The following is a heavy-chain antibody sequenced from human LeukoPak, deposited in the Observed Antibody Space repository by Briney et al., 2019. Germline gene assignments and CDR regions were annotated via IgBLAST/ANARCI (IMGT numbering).Heavy chain of an antibody. J-gene: IGHJ3*02. CDR1: GFTFSSYA. CDR2: ISGSGGST. Sequence: PGGSLRLSCAASGFTFSSYAMSWVRQAPGKGLEWVSAISGSGGSTYYADSVKGRFTISRDNSKNTLYLQMNSLRAEDTAVYYCAKTYYYGSGRTYAFDIWGQGTMVTVSS. V-gene: IGHV3-23*01. D-gene: IGHD3-10*01. CDR3: AKTYYYGSGRTYAFDI.